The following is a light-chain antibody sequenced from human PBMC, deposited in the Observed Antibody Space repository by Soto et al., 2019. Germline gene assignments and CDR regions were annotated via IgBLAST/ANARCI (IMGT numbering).Light chain of an antibody. CDR2: VAS. CDR3: QSYNTARPT. Sequence: DIQMTQSPSSLSASMGDRVAITCRASQAISNSLAWYQQKPGKPPQLLIYVASTLQSGVPSRFSGSGSGTDFTLTISGLQPEDLATYYCQSYNTARPTFGQGTRLEIK. J-gene: IGKJ5*01. CDR1: QAISNS. V-gene: IGKV1-27*01.